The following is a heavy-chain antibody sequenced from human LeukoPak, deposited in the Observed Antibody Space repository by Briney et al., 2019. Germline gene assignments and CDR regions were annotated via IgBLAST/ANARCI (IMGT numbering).Heavy chain of an antibody. V-gene: IGHV1-18*01. J-gene: IGHJ4*02. CDR2: ISAYNGNT. Sequence: ASVKVSCKASGYTFTSYGISWVRQAPGQGLECMGWISAYNGNTNYAQKLQGRVTMTTDTSTSTAYMELRSLRSGDTAVYYCARGGSGVVNRYYFDYWGQGTLVTVSS. CDR3: ARGGSGVVNRYYFDY. CDR1: GYTFTSYG. D-gene: IGHD3-3*01.